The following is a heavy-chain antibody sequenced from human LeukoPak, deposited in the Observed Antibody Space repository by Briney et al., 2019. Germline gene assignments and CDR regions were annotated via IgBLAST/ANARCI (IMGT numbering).Heavy chain of an antibody. CDR1: GFIFSNYA. J-gene: IGHJ4*02. CDR3: AKERGRFLEWLFHY. Sequence: PGGTLRLSCTASGFIFSNYAMSWVRQAPGKGLEWVATISSTGGSTYYADSVRGRFTISRDNSKNTLYLQMNSLRAEDTAVYYCAKERGRFLEWLFHYWGQGTLVTVSS. D-gene: IGHD3-3*01. CDR2: ISSTGGST. V-gene: IGHV3-23*01.